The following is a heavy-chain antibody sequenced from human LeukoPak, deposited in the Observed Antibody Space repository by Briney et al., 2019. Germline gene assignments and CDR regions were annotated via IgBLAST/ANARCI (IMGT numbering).Heavy chain of an antibody. CDR3: ARGPASSWYIDY. D-gene: IGHD6-13*01. CDR2: INSDGSST. CDR1: GFTFSSYW. V-gene: IGHV3-74*01. J-gene: IGHJ4*02. Sequence: HPGGSLRLSCAASGFTFSSYWMHWVRHAPGKGLVWVSRINSDGSSTSYADSVKGRFTISRDNAKNTLYLQMNSLRAEDTAVYYCARGPASSWYIDYWGQGTLVTVSS.